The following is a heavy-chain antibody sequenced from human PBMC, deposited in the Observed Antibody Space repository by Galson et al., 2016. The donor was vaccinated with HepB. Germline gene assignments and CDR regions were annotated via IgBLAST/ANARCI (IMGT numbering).Heavy chain of an antibody. CDR1: GFTLSSYA. D-gene: IGHD5-12*01. CDR2: ISGSGAAK. V-gene: IGHV3-23*01. J-gene: IGHJ4*02. CDR3: AKWAGYRSKWFSE. Sequence: SLRLSCAASGFTLSSYAMSWVRQAPGKGLERVSSISGSGAAKDYADSVKGRIPISRDNSENTVYLQMNSLRAEDTAVYYCAKWAGYRSKWFSEWGQGTLVTVSS.